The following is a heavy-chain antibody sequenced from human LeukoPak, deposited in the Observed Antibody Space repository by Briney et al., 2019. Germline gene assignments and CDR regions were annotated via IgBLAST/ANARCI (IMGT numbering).Heavy chain of an antibody. CDR3: AKDGGRITIFGVVKSTIPQFFDY. Sequence: GGSLRLSCAASGFSVSTNSMNWVRQAPGKGLEWVSAISGSGGSTYYADSVKGRFTISRDNSKNTLYLQMNSLRAEDTAVYYCAKDGGRITIFGVVKSTIPQFFDYWGQGTLVTVSS. CDR1: GFSVSTNS. J-gene: IGHJ4*02. CDR2: ISGSGGST. D-gene: IGHD3-3*01. V-gene: IGHV3-23*01.